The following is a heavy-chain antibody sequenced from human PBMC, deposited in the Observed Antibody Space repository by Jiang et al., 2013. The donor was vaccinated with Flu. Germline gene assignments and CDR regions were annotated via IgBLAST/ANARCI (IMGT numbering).Heavy chain of an antibody. V-gene: IGHV4-39*01. J-gene: IGHJ3*01. CDR2: IHDTGAT. D-gene: IGHD3-10*01. CDR3: ARTSTYGEDNEFFDV. CDR1: GDSISNSRYY. Sequence: LLKPSETLSLTCTVAGDSISNSRYYWGWIRQPPGKGLEWIGNIHDTGATYHNAPLKSRVTISIDTSKNQFSLKVRSVTAADTAVYFCARTSTYGEDNEFFDVWGQGTMVTVSS.